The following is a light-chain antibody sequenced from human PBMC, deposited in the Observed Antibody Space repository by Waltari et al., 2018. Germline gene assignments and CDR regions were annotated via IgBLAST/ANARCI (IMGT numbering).Light chain of an antibody. CDR2: SGA. CDR3: QQYDDWPAT. Sequence: ERVMTQSPDILSVSPGETVTLSCRASQSSSTNVAWYQHKPVQAPRLLIYSGATRDTGIPATFSGSGSGTEFTLTISSLQPEDFAVYFCQQYDDWPATFGQGTKVEI. J-gene: IGKJ1*01. CDR1: QSSSTN. V-gene: IGKV3-15*01.